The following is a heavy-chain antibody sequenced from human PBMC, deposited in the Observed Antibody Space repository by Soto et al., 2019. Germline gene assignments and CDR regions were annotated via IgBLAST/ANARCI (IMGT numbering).Heavy chain of an antibody. D-gene: IGHD4-4*01. CDR1: GGTFSSYA. CDR2: VIPMFGTE. J-gene: IGHJ4*02. Sequence: GASVKVSCKASGGTFSSYAISWVRQAPGQGLDWVGGVIPMFGTENYAQKFQGRGTITADKSTSTAYIELSSLRCEDKGVYYWASSREGRFTTESFDYWGQGTLVTVSS. CDR3: ASSREGRFTTESFDY. V-gene: IGHV1-69*06.